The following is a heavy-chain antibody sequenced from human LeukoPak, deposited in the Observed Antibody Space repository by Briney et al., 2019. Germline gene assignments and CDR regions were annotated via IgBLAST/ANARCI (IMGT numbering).Heavy chain of an antibody. CDR1: GGSLSGYY. J-gene: IGHJ4*02. V-gene: IGHV4-34*01. Sequence: SETLSLTCAVYGGSLSGYYWSWIRQPPGKGLEWIGEINHSGSTNYNPSLKSRVTISVDTSKNQFSLKLSSVTAADTAVYYCARTPQKTVTTDYWGQGTLVTVSS. CDR2: INHSGST. D-gene: IGHD4-11*01. CDR3: ARTPQKTVTTDY.